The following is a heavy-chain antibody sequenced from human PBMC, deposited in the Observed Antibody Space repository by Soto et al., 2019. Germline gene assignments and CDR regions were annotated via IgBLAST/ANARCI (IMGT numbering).Heavy chain of an antibody. Sequence: PGGSLRLSCVASGFPFDSYGIHWVRRAPAKGLEWVATIGFAGNNKYYADSVKGRFTISRDNSKNTLYLQMNSLRAEDTAVYYCARSWAVAGSYDYWGQGTLVTVSS. J-gene: IGHJ4*02. D-gene: IGHD6-19*01. V-gene: IGHV3-33*01. CDR3: ARSWAVAGSYDY. CDR1: GFPFDSYG. CDR2: IGFAGNNK.